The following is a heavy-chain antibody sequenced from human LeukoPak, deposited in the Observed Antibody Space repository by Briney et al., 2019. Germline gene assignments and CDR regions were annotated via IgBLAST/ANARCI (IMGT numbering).Heavy chain of an antibody. Sequence: GASVKVSCKASGYTFTSYGISWVRQAPGQGLEWMGRIIPILGIANYAQKFQGRVTITADKSTSTAYMELSSLRSEDTAVYYCARDPTHEVSGIGPGRRNSTTDYWGQGTLVTVSS. V-gene: IGHV1-69*04. J-gene: IGHJ4*02. D-gene: IGHD1-1*01. CDR2: IIPILGIA. CDR1: GYTFTSYG. CDR3: ARDPTHEVSGIGPGRRNSTTDY.